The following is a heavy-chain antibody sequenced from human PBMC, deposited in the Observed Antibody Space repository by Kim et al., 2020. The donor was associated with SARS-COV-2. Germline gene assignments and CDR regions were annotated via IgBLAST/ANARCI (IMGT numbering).Heavy chain of an antibody. CDR3: ARGGGIYYFDY. D-gene: IGHD2-21*01. V-gene: IGHV4-34*01. CDR2: INHSGST. Sequence: SETLSLTCAVYGGSFSGYYWSWIRQPPGKGLEWIGEINHSGSTNYNPSLKSRVTISVDTSKNQFSLKLSSVTAADTAVYYCARGGGIYYFDYWGQGTLVTVSS. CDR1: GGSFSGYY. J-gene: IGHJ4*02.